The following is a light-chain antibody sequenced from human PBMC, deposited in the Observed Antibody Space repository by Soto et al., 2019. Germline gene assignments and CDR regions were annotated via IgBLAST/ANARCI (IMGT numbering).Light chain of an antibody. J-gene: IGKJ5*01. CDR1: QSVSNN. CDR2: GAS. Sequence: EIVMTQSPATLSVSPGERATLSCRASQSVSNNLAWYQQKPGQAPRLLMYGASTRATGIPARFSGSGSGTEFTLTITSLQREDFAVYYCQQYNYLITFGQGARLEIK. V-gene: IGKV3-15*01. CDR3: QQYNYLIT.